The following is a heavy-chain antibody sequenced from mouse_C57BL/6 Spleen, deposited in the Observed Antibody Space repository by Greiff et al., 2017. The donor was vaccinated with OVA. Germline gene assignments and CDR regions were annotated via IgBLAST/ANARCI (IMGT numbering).Heavy chain of an antibody. J-gene: IGHJ3*01. CDR2: IYPGDGDT. D-gene: IGHD1-1*01. CDR1: GYAFSSYW. Sequence: QVQLQQSGAELVKPGASVNISCKASGYAFSSYWMNWVKQRPGKGLEWIGQIYPGDGDTNYNGKFKGKATLTADKSSSTAYMQLSSLTSEDSAVYFCARAATGAWFAYWGQGTLVTVSA. V-gene: IGHV1-80*01. CDR3: ARAATGAWFAY.